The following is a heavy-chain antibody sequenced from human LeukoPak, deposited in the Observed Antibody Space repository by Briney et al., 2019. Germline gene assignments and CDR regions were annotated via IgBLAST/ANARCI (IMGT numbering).Heavy chain of an antibody. D-gene: IGHD5-18*01. CDR1: GYSISSGYY. J-gene: IGHJ4*02. CDR3: ARAGYSTSYYFDY. Sequence: SETLSLTCTVSGYSISSGYYWGWIRQPPGKGLEWIGSIYHSGSTYYKPSLKSRVTISVDTSKNQFSLKLSSVTAADTAVYYCARAGYSTSYYFDYWGQGTLVTVSS. V-gene: IGHV4-38-2*02. CDR2: IYHSGST.